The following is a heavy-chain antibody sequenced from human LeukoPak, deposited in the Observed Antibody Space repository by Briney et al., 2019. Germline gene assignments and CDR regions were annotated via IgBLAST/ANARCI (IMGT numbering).Heavy chain of an antibody. CDR2: TNSGGSRT. CDR3: ARDRGINMVRGVIDY. V-gene: IGHV3-74*01. Sequence: PGGSLRLSCAASGFTFSTYWMHWVRQAPGKGLVWVSRTNSGGSRTDYADSVKGRFTISRDNAENTLYLQMNSLRVEDTAVYYCARDRGINMVRGVIDYWGQGTLVTVSS. D-gene: IGHD3-10*01. J-gene: IGHJ4*02. CDR1: GFTFSTYW.